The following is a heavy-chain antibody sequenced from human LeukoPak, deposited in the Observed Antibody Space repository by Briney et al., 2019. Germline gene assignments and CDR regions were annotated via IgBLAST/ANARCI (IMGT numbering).Heavy chain of an antibody. Sequence: SETLSLTCTVSGFSISSDYYWGWILQPPGKGLEWIGSMFHSGSTYYNPSLKSRVTISVDTSKNQFSLKLSSVTAADTAVYYCARDPPTAAGDYWGQGTLVTVSS. CDR2: MFHSGST. V-gene: IGHV4-38-2*02. D-gene: IGHD6-25*01. CDR3: ARDPPTAAGDY. CDR1: GFSISSDYY. J-gene: IGHJ4*02.